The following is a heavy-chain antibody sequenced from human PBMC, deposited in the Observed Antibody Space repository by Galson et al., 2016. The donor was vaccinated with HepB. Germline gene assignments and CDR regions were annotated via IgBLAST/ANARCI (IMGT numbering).Heavy chain of an antibody. CDR1: GFTLSDYY. CDR3: ARVVRFLEWPKLLHYYYYMDV. D-gene: IGHD3-3*01. V-gene: IGHV3-69-1*01. CDR2: ISSSSTI. Sequence: SLRLSCAASGFTLSDYYMNWVRQAPGKGLEWVSSISSSSTIYYADSVKGRFTISRDNAKNSLYLQMNSLRAEDTAVYYCARVVRFLEWPKLLHYYYYMDVWGKGTTVTVSS. J-gene: IGHJ6*03.